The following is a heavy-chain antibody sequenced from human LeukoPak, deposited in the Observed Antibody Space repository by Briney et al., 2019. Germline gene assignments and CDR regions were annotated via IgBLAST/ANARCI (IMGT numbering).Heavy chain of an antibody. V-gene: IGHV1-3*03. D-gene: IGHD5-18*01. CDR3: AREGSYSYGYRY. CDR1: GYTFTSYA. Sequence: ASVKVSCKASGYTFTSYAMHWVRQAPGQRLEWMGWINADNGNTKYSQEFQGRVTITRDTSASTAYTELSSLRSEDMAVYYCAREGSYSYGYRYWGQGTLVTVSS. CDR2: INADNGNT. J-gene: IGHJ4*02.